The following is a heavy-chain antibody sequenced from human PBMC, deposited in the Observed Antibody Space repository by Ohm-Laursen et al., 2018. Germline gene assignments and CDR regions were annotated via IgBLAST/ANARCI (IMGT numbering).Heavy chain of an antibody. CDR2: IKQDGSDK. Sequence: SLRLSCAASGFTFNKYWMFWVRQAPGKGLEWVANIKQDGSDKYYVDSVKGRFTISRDNAENSLYLQMNSLRAEDTAVYYCASGSGWSLGHWGQGTLVTVSS. CDR1: GFTFNKYW. J-gene: IGHJ5*02. CDR3: ASGSGWSLGH. D-gene: IGHD6-19*01. V-gene: IGHV3-7*01.